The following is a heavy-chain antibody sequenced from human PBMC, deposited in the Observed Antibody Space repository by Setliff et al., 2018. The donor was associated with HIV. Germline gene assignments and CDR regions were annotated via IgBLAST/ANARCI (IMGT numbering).Heavy chain of an antibody. CDR3: ARGGRTYYYGSGKAYGMDV. CDR2: VSQSGST. D-gene: IGHD3-10*01. V-gene: IGHV4-38-2*02. J-gene: IGHJ6*02. Sequence: SETLSLTCSVSGVSINRTDHYWGWIRQSPGKSLEWIGSVSQSGSTYYNPSLKSRVTISVDTSKNQFSLKLSSVTAADTAVYYCARGGRTYYYGSGKAYGMDVWGQGTTVTVSS. CDR1: GVSINRTDHY.